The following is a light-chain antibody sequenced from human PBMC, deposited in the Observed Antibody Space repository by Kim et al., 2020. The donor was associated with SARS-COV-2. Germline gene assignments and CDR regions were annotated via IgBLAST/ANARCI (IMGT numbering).Light chain of an antibody. CDR3: QQYNNWPPVT. CDR2: GAS. V-gene: IGKV3-15*01. CDR1: QSVSSN. J-gene: IGKJ5*01. Sequence: SPGERAPLSCRASQSVSSNLAWYQQKPGQAPRLLIYGASTRANGIPARFSGSESGTEFTLTISSLQSEDFAVYYCQQYNNWPPVTFGQGTRLEIK.